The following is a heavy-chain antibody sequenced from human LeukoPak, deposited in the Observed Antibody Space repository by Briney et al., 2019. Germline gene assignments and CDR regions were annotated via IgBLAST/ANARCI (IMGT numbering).Heavy chain of an antibody. D-gene: IGHD2-2*01. J-gene: IGHJ5*02. V-gene: IGHV4-34*01. CDR3: ARGRGVVVPAAIRGANWFDP. CDR2: LNHSGST. CDR1: GWSFSGYY. Sequence: SETLSLTCAVYGWSFSGYYWSWIRQPPGKGLEWIGELNHSGSTNYNPSLKSRVTISVNTSKNQFSLKLSSVTAADTAVYYCARGRGVVVPAAIRGANWFDPWGQGTLVTVSS.